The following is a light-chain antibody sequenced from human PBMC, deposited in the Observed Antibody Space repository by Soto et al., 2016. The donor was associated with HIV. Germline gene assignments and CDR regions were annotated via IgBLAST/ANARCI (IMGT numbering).Light chain of an antibody. CDR2: EAS. CDR3: QQLDSNLVT. CDR1: QGVGTY. V-gene: IGKV1-9*01. J-gene: IGKJ2*01. Sequence: DIQMTQSPSSLSASVGDRVTITCRASQGVGTYLAWYQQKPGKPPKLLIYEASTLLSGVPSRFSGSGSGTEFTLTINSLQPEDFATYYCQQLDSNLVTFGQGTKLEIK.